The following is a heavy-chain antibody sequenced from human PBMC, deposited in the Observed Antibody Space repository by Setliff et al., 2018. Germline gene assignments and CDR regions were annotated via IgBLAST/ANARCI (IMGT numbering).Heavy chain of an antibody. CDR2: IYYSGST. Sequence: SETLSLTCSVSGGSISSSNYYWAWIRQPPGKGLEWIGSIYYSGSTYYNPSLRSRVTISADTSKNQVSLKLSSVTAADTATFYCARREVERTTTRRTVWYFDLWGRGTLVTVSS. V-gene: IGHV4-39*01. J-gene: IGHJ2*01. CDR3: ARREVERTTTRRTVWYFDL. D-gene: IGHD1-7*01. CDR1: GGSISSSNYY.